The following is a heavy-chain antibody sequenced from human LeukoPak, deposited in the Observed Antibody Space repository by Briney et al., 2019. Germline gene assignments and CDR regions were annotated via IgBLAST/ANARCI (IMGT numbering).Heavy chain of an antibody. J-gene: IGHJ4*02. V-gene: IGHV3-74*01. CDR2: INTNGSSI. D-gene: IGHD6-19*01. CDR1: GFTFRGYC. CDR3: ARGAVAGTYFDY. Sequence: GGSLRLSCAASGFTFRGYCMHWVRQAPGKGLEWVSRINTNGSSISYADSVKGRFTISRDNAKNTLYMQINSLRVEDTAVYYCARGAVAGTYFDYWGQGTLVTVSS.